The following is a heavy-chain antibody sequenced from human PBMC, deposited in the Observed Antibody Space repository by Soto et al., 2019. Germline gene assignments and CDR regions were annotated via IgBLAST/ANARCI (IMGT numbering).Heavy chain of an antibody. CDR1: GGSISSYY. CDR2: IYYSGST. Sequence: SETPSLTCTVSGGSISSYYWSWIRQPPGKGLEWIGYIYYSGSTNYNPSLKSRVTISVDTSRNQFSLKLSSVTAADTAVYYCARGAFDIWGQGTMVTVSS. CDR3: ARGAFDI. J-gene: IGHJ3*02. V-gene: IGHV4-59*01.